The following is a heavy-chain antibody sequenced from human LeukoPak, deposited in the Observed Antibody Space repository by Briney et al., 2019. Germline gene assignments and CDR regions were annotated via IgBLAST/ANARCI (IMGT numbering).Heavy chain of an antibody. D-gene: IGHD3-10*01. J-gene: IGHJ4*02. CDR1: GFTFNIFE. CDR2: ISSTGSTI. Sequence: GGSLRLSCAASGFTFNIFEMNWVRQAPGKGLEWVSYISSTGSTIYYADSVKGRFTISRDNAKNSLYLQMNSLRAGDTAVYYCAKAFGGYCFDYWGQGTLVTVSS. CDR3: AKAFGGYCFDY. V-gene: IGHV3-48*03.